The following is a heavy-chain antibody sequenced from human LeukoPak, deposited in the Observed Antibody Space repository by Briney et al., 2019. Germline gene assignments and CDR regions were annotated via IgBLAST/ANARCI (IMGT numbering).Heavy chain of an antibody. V-gene: IGHV3-7*03. CDR2: IKQDGNEK. CDR1: GFTFSNLW. CDR3: ATSTAAAGTD. D-gene: IGHD6-13*01. J-gene: IGHJ4*02. Sequence: GGSLRLSCAASGFTFSNLWMSWVRQAPGKGLKWVANIKQDGNEKYYVDSVKGRFTISRDNAQNSLYLQMNSLRAEDTAIYYCATSTAAAGTDWGQGTLVIVSS.